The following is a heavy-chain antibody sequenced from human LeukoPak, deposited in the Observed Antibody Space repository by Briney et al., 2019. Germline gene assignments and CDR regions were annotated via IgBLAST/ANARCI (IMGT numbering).Heavy chain of an antibody. V-gene: IGHV1-18*01. CDR3: ARDLTIPNAFDI. Sequence: ASVKVSCKASGYTFTNYGITWVRQAPGQVLEWMGWISAYNGNTNYAQKLQGRVTMTTDTSTSTAYMELRSLRSDDTAVYYCARDLTIPNAFDIWGQGTMATVSS. CDR1: GYTFTNYG. CDR2: ISAYNGNT. J-gene: IGHJ3*02. D-gene: IGHD3-3*01.